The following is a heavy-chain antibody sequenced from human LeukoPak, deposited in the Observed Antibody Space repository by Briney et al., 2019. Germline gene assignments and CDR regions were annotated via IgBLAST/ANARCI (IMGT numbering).Heavy chain of an antibody. CDR2: ISGSGGST. CDR3: ASNSSGWYGGFDY. J-gene: IGHJ4*02. D-gene: IGHD6-19*01. CDR1: GFTFSSYA. Sequence: GGSLRLSCAASGFTFSSYAMSWVRQAPGKGLEWVSAISGSGGSTYYADSVKGRFTISRDNSKNTLYLQMNSLRAEDTAVYYCASNSSGWYGGFDYWGQGTLVTVSS. V-gene: IGHV3-23*01.